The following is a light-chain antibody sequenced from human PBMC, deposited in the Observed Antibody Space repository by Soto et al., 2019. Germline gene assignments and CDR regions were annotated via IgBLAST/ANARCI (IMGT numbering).Light chain of an antibody. CDR1: QNISVY. CDR2: GAS. CDR3: QQRSNWPRA. V-gene: IGKV3-11*01. J-gene: IGKJ4*01. Sequence: EFVLTQSPGTLSLSPGERATLSCRASQNISVYLAWYRQKPGQAPRLLIYGASNRATGIPDRFSGSGSGTDFTLTISRLEPEDFAVYYCQQRSNWPRAFGGGTKVEIK.